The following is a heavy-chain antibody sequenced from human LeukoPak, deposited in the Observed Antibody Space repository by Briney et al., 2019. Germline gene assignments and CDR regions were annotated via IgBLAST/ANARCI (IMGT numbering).Heavy chain of an antibody. CDR1: GGSITSYY. CDR2: ISDSGST. Sequence: SETLSLTYTVPGGSITSYYWSWLRQPPGKGLDWVAFISDSGSTYYNPSLKSRVTISLDTSKKQFSLKLTSVTAADTAVYYCARDFGPSRGFDYWGQGTLVTVSS. CDR3: ARDFGPSRGFDY. J-gene: IGHJ4*02. D-gene: IGHD3-10*01. V-gene: IGHV4-59*01.